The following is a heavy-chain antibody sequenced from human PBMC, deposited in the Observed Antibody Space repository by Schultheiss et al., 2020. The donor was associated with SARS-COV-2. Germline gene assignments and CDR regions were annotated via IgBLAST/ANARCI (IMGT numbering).Heavy chain of an antibody. CDR3: ARAGSGYDYRAFDI. CDR2: IYHSGST. CDR1: GGSISSYY. J-gene: IGHJ3*02. V-gene: IGHV4-59*12. Sequence: SETLSLTCTVSGGSISSYYWSWIRQPPGKGLEWIGEIYHSGSTNYNPSLKSRVTISVDTSKNQFSLKLSSVTAADTAVYYCARAGSGYDYRAFDIWGQGTMVTVSS. D-gene: IGHD5-12*01.